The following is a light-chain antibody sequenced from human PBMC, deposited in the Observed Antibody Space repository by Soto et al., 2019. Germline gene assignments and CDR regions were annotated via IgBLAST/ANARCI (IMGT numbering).Light chain of an antibody. Sequence: EIVLTQSPGTLSLSPGERATLSCRASQSVSINLAWYQQKPGQAPRLLIYGASSRAAGVPDRFSGSWSGTDFTLTISSLEPEDFAVYFCHQFATSRTFGQGTKVDIK. J-gene: IGKJ1*01. CDR3: HQFATSRT. CDR2: GAS. CDR1: QSVSIN. V-gene: IGKV3-20*01.